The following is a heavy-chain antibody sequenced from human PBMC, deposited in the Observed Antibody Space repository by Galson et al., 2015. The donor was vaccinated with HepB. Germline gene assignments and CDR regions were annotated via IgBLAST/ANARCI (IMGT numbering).Heavy chain of an antibody. CDR3: ARDRFRIHCGGDCSPGAFDI. CDR1: GFTFSSYW. V-gene: IGHV3-74*01. CDR2: INSDGSST. D-gene: IGHD2-21*01. Sequence: SLRLSCAASGFTFSSYWMHWVRQAPGKGLVWVSRINSDGSSTSYADSVKGRFTISRDNAKNTLYLQMNSLRAEDTAVYYCARDRFRIHCGGDCSPGAFDIWGQGTMVTVSS. J-gene: IGHJ3*02.